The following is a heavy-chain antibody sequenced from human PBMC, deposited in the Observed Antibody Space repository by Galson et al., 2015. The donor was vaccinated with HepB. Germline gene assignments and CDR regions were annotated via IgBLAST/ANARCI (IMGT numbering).Heavy chain of an antibody. V-gene: IGHV3-74*01. J-gene: IGHJ3*02. CDR2: INSDGTST. Sequence: KGLVWVSRINSDGTSTAYADSVKGRFTISRDNSKNTLYLQMNKLRDEDTAVYHCARGMYSSGWSDVYDMWGQGTMVTVSS. CDR3: ARGMYSSGWSDVYDM. D-gene: IGHD6-19*01.